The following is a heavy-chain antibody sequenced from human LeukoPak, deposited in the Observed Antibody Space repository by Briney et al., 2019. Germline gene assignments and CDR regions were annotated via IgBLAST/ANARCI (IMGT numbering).Heavy chain of an antibody. CDR1: RFTFSTFW. D-gene: IGHD1-7*01. CDR2: IMQDESPK. CDR3: ARASGNFFVDF. Sequence: GGSLRLSCSASRFTFSTFWMTWVGPAPGKGREWVANIMQDESPKLCVDSQKGRFTITRDNAKNSLYLQMNSLGAEDTAVYYCARASGNFFVDFWGQGTLVTVSA. J-gene: IGHJ4*02. V-gene: IGHV3-7*01.